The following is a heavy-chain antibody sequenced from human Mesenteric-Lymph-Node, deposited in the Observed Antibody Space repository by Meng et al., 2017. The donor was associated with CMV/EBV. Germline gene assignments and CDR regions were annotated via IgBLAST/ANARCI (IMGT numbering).Heavy chain of an antibody. Sequence: GGSLRLSCVASGSTFSSYSMNWVRQAPGKGLEWVSCISSSSSYIYYADSVKGRFTISRDNARNSLYLQMNSLRVEDTAIYYCARDCSSSSRFCYFDYWGQGTLVTVSS. D-gene: IGHD2-2*01. V-gene: IGHV3-21*01. CDR2: ISSSSSYI. J-gene: IGHJ4*02. CDR3: ARDCSSSSRFCYFDY. CDR1: GSTFSSYS.